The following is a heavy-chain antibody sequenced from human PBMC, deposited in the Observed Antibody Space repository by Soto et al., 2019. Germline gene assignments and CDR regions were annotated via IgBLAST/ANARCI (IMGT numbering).Heavy chain of an antibody. V-gene: IGHV1-18*01. CDR3: ARGGYYDSSGSRNYYYYGMNV. CDR2: ISAYDGNT. J-gene: IGHJ6*02. Sequence: QVQLVQSGAEVKKPGASVKVSCKASGYTFTSYGISWVRQAPGQGLEWLGWISAYDGNTNYAQILQGRVSMTTDTSTSTAYMELRSLSSDDTAVYYCARGGYYDSSGSRNYYYYGMNVWGQGTTVTFSS. CDR1: GYTFTSYG. D-gene: IGHD3-22*01.